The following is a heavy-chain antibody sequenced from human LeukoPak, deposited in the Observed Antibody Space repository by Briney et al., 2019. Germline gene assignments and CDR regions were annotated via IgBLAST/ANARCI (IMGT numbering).Heavy chain of an antibody. CDR2: INHSGST. CDR1: GGSFSGYY. V-gene: IGHV4-34*01. Sequence: SETLSLTCAVYGGSFSGYYWSWIRQPPGKGLEWIGEINHSGSTNYNPSLKSRVTISVDTSKNQFSLKLSSVTAADTAVYYCAGCIAAAGRDYYYYGMDVWGQGTTVTSP. J-gene: IGHJ6*02. D-gene: IGHD6-13*01. CDR3: AGCIAAAGRDYYYYGMDV.